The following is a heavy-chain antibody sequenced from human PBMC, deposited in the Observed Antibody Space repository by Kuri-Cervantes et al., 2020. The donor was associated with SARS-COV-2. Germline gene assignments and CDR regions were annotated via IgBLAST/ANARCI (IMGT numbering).Heavy chain of an antibody. V-gene: IGHV7-4-1*02. CDR1: GYTFTSYA. D-gene: IGHD6-13*01. CDR3: ARDSPAAPGGY. J-gene: IGHJ4*02. CDR2: INTNTGKP. Sequence: ASVKVSCKASGYTFTSYAMNWVRQAPGQGLEWMGRINTNTGKPTYAQGFTGRFVFSLDTSVTTAYLQISRLKAEDTAVYYCARDSPAAPGGYWGQGTLVTVSS.